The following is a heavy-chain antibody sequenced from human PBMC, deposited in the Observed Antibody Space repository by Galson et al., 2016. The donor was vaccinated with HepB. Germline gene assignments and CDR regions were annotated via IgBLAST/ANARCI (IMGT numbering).Heavy chain of an antibody. CDR2: IRGDGSIT. CDR3: ARSDYADY. CDR1: GFTFSTYW. J-gene: IGHJ4*02. V-gene: IGHV3-74*01. Sequence: SCAASGFTFSTYWMHWVRQAPGKGLVWVSRIRGDGSITSYADSVKGRFTISRDNAKNTLHLQMNSLRVEDTAVYYCARSDYADYWGQGTLVTVSS.